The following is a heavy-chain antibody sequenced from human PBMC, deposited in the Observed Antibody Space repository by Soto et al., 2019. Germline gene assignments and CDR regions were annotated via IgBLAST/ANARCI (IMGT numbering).Heavy chain of an antibody. V-gene: IGHV5-51*01. J-gene: IGHJ3*02. D-gene: IGHD2-2*01. CDR3: ALVRYCIGTSCYSGAFDI. Sequence: GESLKISCKGSGYSFTSYWIGWVRQMPGKGLEWMGIIYPGDSDTRYSPSFQGQVTISADKSISTAYLKLSSVTAADTAVYYCALVRYCIGTSCYSGAFDIWGQGTMVTVSS. CDR2: IYPGDSDT. CDR1: GYSFTSYW.